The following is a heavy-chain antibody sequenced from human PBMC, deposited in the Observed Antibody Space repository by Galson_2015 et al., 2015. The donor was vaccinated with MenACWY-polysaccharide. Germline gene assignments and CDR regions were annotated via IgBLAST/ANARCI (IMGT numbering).Heavy chain of an antibody. Sequence: SVKVSCKAFGYTFTSYAIHWVRQAPGQRLERMGWINAGNGNTKYSQNFQGRVTITGDTSASTAYMELSSLRSVDTAVYYCAKAGPSSGGTYFDYWGQGSLVTVSS. V-gene: IGHV1-3*01. J-gene: IGHJ4*02. CDR2: INAGNGNT. D-gene: IGHD6-6*01. CDR3: AKAGPSSGGTYFDY. CDR1: GYTFTSYA.